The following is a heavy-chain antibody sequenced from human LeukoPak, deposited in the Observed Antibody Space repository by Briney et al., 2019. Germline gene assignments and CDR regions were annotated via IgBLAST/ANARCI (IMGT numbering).Heavy chain of an antibody. CDR1: GFTFSSYS. D-gene: IGHD6-13*01. J-gene: IGHJ4*02. Sequence: GGSLRLSCAASGFTFSSYSMNWVRQAPGKGLEWVGRIKSKTDGGTTDYAAPVKGRFTISRGDSENTLYLQMNSLRAEDTAIYYCAKDQTIAAAGSTFDYWGQGTLVTVSS. CDR2: IKSKTDGGTT. CDR3: AKDQTIAAAGSTFDY. V-gene: IGHV3-15*01.